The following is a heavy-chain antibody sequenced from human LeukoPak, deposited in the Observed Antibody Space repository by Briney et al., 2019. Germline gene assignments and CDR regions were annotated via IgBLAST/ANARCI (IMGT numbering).Heavy chain of an antibody. D-gene: IGHD6-19*01. CDR2: IYYSGST. Sequence: SETLSLTCTVSGGSISSYYWSWIRQPPGKGLEWIGYIYYSGSTNYNPSLKSRVTISVDTSKNQFTLKLSSVTAADTAVYYCARVTYSSGWLDYWGQGTLVTVSS. V-gene: IGHV4-59*01. CDR1: GGSISSYY. CDR3: ARVTYSSGWLDY. J-gene: IGHJ4*02.